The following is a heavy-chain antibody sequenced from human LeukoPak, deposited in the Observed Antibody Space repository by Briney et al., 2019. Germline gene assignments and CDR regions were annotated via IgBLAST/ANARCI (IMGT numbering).Heavy chain of an antibody. CDR2: INHSGST. CDR1: GGSFSGYY. D-gene: IGHD3-10*01. J-gene: IGHJ6*02. CDR3: ARGPSLWFGESKGMDV. Sequence: SETLSLTCAVYGGSFSGYYWSWIRQPPGKGLEWIGEINHSGSTNYNPSLKSRVTISVDTSKNQFSLKLSSVTAADTAVYYCARGPSLWFGESKGMDVWGQGTTVTASS. V-gene: IGHV4-34*01.